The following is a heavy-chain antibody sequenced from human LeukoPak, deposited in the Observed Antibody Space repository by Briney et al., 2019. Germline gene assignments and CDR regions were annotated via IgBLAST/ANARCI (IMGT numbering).Heavy chain of an antibody. J-gene: IGHJ4*02. CDR2: IYSGGST. Sequence: GGSLRLSCAASEFSVGSNYMTWVRQAPGKGLEWVSLIYSGGSTYYADSVKGRFTISRDNSKNTLYLQMNSLRAEDTAVYYCADEGGIEVGYFESHWGQGTLVTVSS. CDR3: ADEGGIEVGYFESH. CDR1: EFSVGSNY. V-gene: IGHV3-53*01. D-gene: IGHD3-9*01.